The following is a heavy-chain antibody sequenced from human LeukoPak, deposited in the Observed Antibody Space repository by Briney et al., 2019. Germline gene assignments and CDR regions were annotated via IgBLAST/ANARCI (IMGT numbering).Heavy chain of an antibody. CDR2: INPNSGGT. J-gene: IGHJ4*02. CDR1: GYTFTGYY. V-gene: IGHV1-2*04. D-gene: IGHD6-19*01. CDR3: ARSVQWPPAYYFDY. Sequence: ASVKVSCKTSGYTFTGYYMHWVRQAPGQGLEWMGWINPNSGGTNYAQKFQGWVTMTRDTSISTAYMELSRLRSDDTAVYYCARSVQWPPAYYFDYWGQGTLVTVSS.